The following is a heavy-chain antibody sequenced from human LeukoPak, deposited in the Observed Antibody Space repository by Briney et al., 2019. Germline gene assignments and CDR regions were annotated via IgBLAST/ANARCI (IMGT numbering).Heavy chain of an antibody. CDR3: ARASYSGSYVDY. D-gene: IGHD1-26*01. V-gene: IGHV1-8*03. CDR1: GYTFTSYD. Sequence: GASVKVSCKASGYTFTSYDINWVRQATGQGLEWMGWMNPNSGNTGYAQKFQGRVTITRNTSISTTYMELSSLRSEDTAVYYCARASYSGSYVDYWGQGTLVTVSS. J-gene: IGHJ4*02. CDR2: MNPNSGNT.